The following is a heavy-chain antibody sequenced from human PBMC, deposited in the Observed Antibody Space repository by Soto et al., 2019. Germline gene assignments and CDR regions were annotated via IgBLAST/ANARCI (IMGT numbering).Heavy chain of an antibody. CDR2: ISSSSTYM. Sequence: EVQLVDSGGGLVKPGGSLRLSCAASRFSFSIYTMNWVRQAPGKGLEWVSYISSSSTYMYYADSVKGRFTISRDNAKNSLYLQLNSLRAEDTAVYYCARGGVDDYGDNSFDSWGQGTLVTVSS. V-gene: IGHV3-21*01. CDR1: RFSFSIYT. D-gene: IGHD4-17*01. CDR3: ARGGVDDYGDNSFDS. J-gene: IGHJ4*02.